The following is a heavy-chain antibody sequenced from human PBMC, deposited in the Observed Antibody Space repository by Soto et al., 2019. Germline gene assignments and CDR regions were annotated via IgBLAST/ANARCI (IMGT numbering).Heavy chain of an antibody. Sequence: QVQLQESGPGLVKPSQTLSLTCTVSGGSISSGYYYWSWIRQPPGKGLEWIGYIYYSGSAYYNPSIKGRVTISVDTSKNQFSLKLSSVTAADTAVYYCPRVGHINWFDPWGQGTLVTVSS. CDR1: GGSISSGYYY. CDR2: IYYSGSA. CDR3: PRVGHINWFDP. J-gene: IGHJ5*02. V-gene: IGHV4-30-4*01. D-gene: IGHD2-21*01.